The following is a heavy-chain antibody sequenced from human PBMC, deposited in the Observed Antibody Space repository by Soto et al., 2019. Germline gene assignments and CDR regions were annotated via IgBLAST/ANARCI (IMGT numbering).Heavy chain of an antibody. J-gene: IGHJ5*02. D-gene: IGHD6-6*01. CDR2: INHSGST. V-gene: IGHV4-34*01. CDR1: GGSFSGYY. Sequence: PSETLSLTCAVYGGSFSGYYWSWIRQPPGKGLEWIGEINHSGSTNYNPSLKSRVTISVDTSKNQFSLKLSSVTAADTAVYYCARGEIRREYSSSLRSGWFDPWGQGTLVT. CDR3: ARGEIRREYSSSLRSGWFDP.